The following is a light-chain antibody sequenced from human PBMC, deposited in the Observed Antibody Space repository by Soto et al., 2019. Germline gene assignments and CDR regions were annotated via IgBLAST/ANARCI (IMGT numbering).Light chain of an antibody. Sequence: QSALTQPASVSGSPGQSITISCTGTSSDVGGYNYVSWYQQHPGKDPKLMIFDVSNRPSGVSNRFSGSKSGNTASLTISGLQAEDEADYYCGSYTSRSHVVFGGGTKLTVL. CDR3: GSYTSRSHVV. CDR1: SSDVGGYNY. CDR2: DVS. J-gene: IGLJ2*01. V-gene: IGLV2-14*01.